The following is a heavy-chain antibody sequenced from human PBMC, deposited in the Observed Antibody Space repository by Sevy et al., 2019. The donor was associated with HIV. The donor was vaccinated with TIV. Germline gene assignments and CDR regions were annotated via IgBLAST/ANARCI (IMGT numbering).Heavy chain of an antibody. Sequence: SETLSLTCTAYGGSFSADYWTWIRQPPGKGLEWIGEINHSGSTNYNPCLKTRVTISLANSANQVSLRLTSVTAADTAVFYGARGYGAGPLIYWGHGTLVTVSS. CDR3: ARGYGAGPLIY. D-gene: IGHD3-10*01. J-gene: IGHJ4*01. CDR2: INHSGST. V-gene: IGHV4-34*01. CDR1: GGSFSADY.